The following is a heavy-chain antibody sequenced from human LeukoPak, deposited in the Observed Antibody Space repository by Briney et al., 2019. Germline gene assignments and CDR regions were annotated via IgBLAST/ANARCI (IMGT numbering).Heavy chain of an antibody. CDR3: ARETSLAGFASGLGFNY. CDR2: IFGSGNT. J-gene: IGHJ4*02. V-gene: IGHV4-59*01. D-gene: IGHD6-19*01. CDR1: GASISSWY. Sequence: SETLSLTCTVSGASISSWYWNWIRQPSGKGLEWIGYIFGSGNTNYNPSLKSRVTMSIDTSKDQFSLKLTSVTAADTATYYCARETSLAGFASGLGFNYWGQGILVTVSS.